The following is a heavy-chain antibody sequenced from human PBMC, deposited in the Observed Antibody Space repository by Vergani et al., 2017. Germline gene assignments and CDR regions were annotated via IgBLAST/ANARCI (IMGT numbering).Heavy chain of an antibody. J-gene: IGHJ4*02. Sequence: QVQLQESGPGLVKPSETLSLTCTVSNDSVSNTFYYWGWIRQTPGKGLEWIGSIYHSGSTYYNPSLKSRVTISVDTSKNQFSLKLSSVTAADTAVYYCASYYDILTGYYYFDYWGQGTLVNVSS. CDR2: IYHSGST. D-gene: IGHD3-9*01. V-gene: IGHV4-39*07. CDR1: NDSVSNTFYY. CDR3: ASYYDILTGYYYFDY.